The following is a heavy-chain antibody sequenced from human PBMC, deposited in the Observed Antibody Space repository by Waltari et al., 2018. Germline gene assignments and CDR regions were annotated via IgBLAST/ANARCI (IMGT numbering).Heavy chain of an antibody. CDR3: ARGNTLSGYSYGYYYYYGMDV. Sequence: QVQLVQSGAEVKKPGASVKVSCKASGYTFTSYDINWVRQATGQGLEWMGWMNPNSGNTGYAQKFQGRVTMTRNTSISTAYMELSSLRSEDTAVYYCARGNTLSGYSYGYYYYYGMDVWGQGTTVTVSS. D-gene: IGHD5-18*01. CDR2: MNPNSGNT. J-gene: IGHJ6*02. CDR1: GYTFTSYD. V-gene: IGHV1-8*02.